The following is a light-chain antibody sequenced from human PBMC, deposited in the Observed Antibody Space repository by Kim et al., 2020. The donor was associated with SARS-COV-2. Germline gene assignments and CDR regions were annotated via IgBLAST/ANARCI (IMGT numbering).Light chain of an antibody. Sequence: SPGDTATLSCRASQSIGSNLAWYQQKPGQAPRLLIYRASNRATGIPARFSGSGSGTEFTLTISSLQSEDFAVYYCQQYDNWPPRTFGQGTKVDIK. J-gene: IGKJ1*01. CDR1: QSIGSN. CDR2: RAS. CDR3: QQYDNWPPRT. V-gene: IGKV3-15*01.